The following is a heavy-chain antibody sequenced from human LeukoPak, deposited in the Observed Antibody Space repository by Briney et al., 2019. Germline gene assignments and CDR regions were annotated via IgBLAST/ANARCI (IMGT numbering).Heavy chain of an antibody. D-gene: IGHD4-17*01. J-gene: IGHJ4*02. Sequence: SETLSLTCAVYGGSFSGHYWSWIRQPPGKGLEWIGEINHSGSTNYNPSLKSRVTISVDTSKNQFSLKLSSVTAADTAVYYCVGADYAGYYFDYWGQGTLVTVSS. V-gene: IGHV4-34*01. CDR2: INHSGST. CDR1: GGSFSGHY. CDR3: VGADYAGYYFDY.